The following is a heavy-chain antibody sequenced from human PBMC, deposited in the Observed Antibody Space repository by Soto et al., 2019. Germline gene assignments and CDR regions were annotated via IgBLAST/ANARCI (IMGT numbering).Heavy chain of an antibody. D-gene: IGHD2-8*01. CDR2: IYHSGST. CDR1: GGSISSGGYS. J-gene: IGHJ6*04. CDR3: AGVWLRMGGMDV. Sequence: QLQLQESGSGLVKPSQTLSLTCAVSGGSISSGGYSWSWIRQPPGKGLEWIGYIYHSGSTYYNPSLKIRVTISVDRSNHQCSLKLSSVTAADTAVNYCAGVWLRMGGMDVWGKGTTVTVCS. V-gene: IGHV4-30-2*01.